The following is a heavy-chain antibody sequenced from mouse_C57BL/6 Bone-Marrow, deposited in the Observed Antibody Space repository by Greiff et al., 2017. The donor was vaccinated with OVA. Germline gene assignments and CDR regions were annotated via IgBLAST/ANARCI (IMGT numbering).Heavy chain of an antibody. V-gene: IGHV1-7*01. CDR2: INPSRGYT. J-gene: IGHJ2*01. D-gene: IGHD1-1*01. Sequence: VKLLEPGAELAKPGASVKLSCKASGYTFTSYWMPWVKQRPGQGLEWIGYINPSRGYTKYNQKFKDKATLTADKSSSTAYMQLSSLTYEDSAVYDCSRTITTGVAPNYLDYWGRGTTLTVSS. CDR3: SRTITTGVAPNYLDY. CDR1: GYTFTSYW.